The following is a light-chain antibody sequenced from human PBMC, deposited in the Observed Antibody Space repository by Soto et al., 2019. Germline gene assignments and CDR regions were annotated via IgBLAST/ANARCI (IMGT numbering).Light chain of an antibody. CDR1: QSVSDY. V-gene: IGKV3-15*01. CDR3: QQRSNWPRT. J-gene: IGKJ1*01. CDR2: GAS. Sequence: ETLMTQSTAPLSVSPGERATLSCRASQSVSDYLAWYQQRPGQAPRLLIFGASTRATGIPARFSGSGSGTDFTLTISSLEPEDVAVYYCQQRSNWPRTFVQGTKVDIK.